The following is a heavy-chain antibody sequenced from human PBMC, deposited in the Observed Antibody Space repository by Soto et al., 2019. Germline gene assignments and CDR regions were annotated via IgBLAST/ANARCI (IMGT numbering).Heavy chain of an antibody. CDR3: AREQLVANGMDV. CDR1: GGSISSYY. CDR2: IHHSGTT. D-gene: IGHD1-1*01. J-gene: IGHJ6*02. V-gene: IGHV4-59*01. Sequence: QVQLQESGPGLVKPSETLSLTCTVPGGSISSYYWNWIRKPPGKGLEWIGYIHHSGTTTYTPSLKSRVTISVHTSKNQFSLKLSSVTAADPAVYYCAREQLVANGMDVWGQGTTVTVSS.